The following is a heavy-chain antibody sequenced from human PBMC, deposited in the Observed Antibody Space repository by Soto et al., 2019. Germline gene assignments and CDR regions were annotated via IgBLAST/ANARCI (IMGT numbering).Heavy chain of an antibody. D-gene: IGHD1-26*01. J-gene: IGHJ4*02. V-gene: IGHV3-15*07. Sequence: EVQLVESGGGLVKPGESLRLSCAVSGFTWSEAWMNWVRQAPGKGLEWVGRSKIKRDGGTAEYAPSVKGRFSISRDDSKNTLYLQVNSLEIEDTAVYYCTTQGGYSGSYWGLGYWGQGTLVNVSS. CDR2: SKIKRDGGTA. CDR1: GFTWSEAW. CDR3: TTQGGYSGSYWGLGY.